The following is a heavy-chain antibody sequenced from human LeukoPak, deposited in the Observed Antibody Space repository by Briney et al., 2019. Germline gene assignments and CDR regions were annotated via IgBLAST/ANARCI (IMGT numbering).Heavy chain of an antibody. CDR3: ARHANYYDSSGYFYYFDY. CDR1: GGSISSYY. J-gene: IGHJ4*02. Sequence: SETLSLTCTVSGGSISSYYWSWIRQPPGKGLEWIGYIYYSSTNYNPSLNSRVTISVGTSKNQFSLKLSSVTAADTAVYYCARHANYYDSSGYFYYFDYWGQGTLVTVSS. V-gene: IGHV4-59*08. CDR2: IYYSST. D-gene: IGHD3-22*01.